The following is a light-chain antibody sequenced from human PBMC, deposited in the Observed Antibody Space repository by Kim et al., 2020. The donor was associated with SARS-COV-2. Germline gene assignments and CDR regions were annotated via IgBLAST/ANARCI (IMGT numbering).Light chain of an antibody. V-gene: IGLV6-57*03. CDR1: SGRIASNY. Sequence: GKTVTIAWTRSSGRIASNYVQWYQQRPGSAPTTVIYEDNQRPSGVPDRFSGSIDSSSNSASLTISGLKTEDEADYYCQSYDSSNWVFGGGTQLTVL. J-gene: IGLJ3*02. CDR2: EDN. CDR3: QSYDSSNWV.